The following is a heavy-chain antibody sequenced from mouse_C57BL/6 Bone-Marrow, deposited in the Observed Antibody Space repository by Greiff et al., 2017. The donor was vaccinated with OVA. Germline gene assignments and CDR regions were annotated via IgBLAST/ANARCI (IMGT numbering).Heavy chain of an antibody. CDR2: ISYDGSN. CDR1: GYSITSGYY. CDR3: ARDRTAQATYFDY. D-gene: IGHD3-2*02. V-gene: IGHV3-6*01. J-gene: IGHJ2*01. Sequence: VQLQESGPGLVKPSQSLSLTCSVTGYSITSGYYWNWIRQFPGNKLEWMGYISYDGSNNYNPSLKNRISITRDTSKNQFFLKLNSVTTEDTATYYCARDRTAQATYFDYWGQGTTLTVSS.